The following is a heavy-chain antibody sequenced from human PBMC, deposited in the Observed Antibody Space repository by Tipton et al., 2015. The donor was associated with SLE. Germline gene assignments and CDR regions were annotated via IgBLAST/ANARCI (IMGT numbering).Heavy chain of an antibody. Sequence: LRLSCTVSGGSLSSYYWSWIRQPAGKGLEWIGRIYTSGSTNYNPSLKSRVTMSVDTSQNQFSLKLSSVTAADTAVYYCARGETGPYYDFLSGHTGDWFDPWGQGTLVTVSS. J-gene: IGHJ5*02. CDR1: GGSLSSYY. CDR2: IYTSGST. D-gene: IGHD3-3*01. V-gene: IGHV4-4*07. CDR3: ARGETGPYYDFLSGHTGDWFDP.